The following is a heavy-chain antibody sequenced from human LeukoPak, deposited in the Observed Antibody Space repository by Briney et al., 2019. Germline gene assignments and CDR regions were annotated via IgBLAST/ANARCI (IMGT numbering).Heavy chain of an antibody. D-gene: IGHD2-15*01. CDR1: GFTFSNAW. V-gene: IGHV3-15*01. CDR2: IKSKTNGGTT. J-gene: IGHJ6*02. Sequence: GGSLRLSCAASGFTFSNAWMTWVRQAPGKGLEWVGRIKSKTNGGTTDYAAPVRGRFTISRDDSKNTLYLQLNSLKTEDTAVYYCTADQFPILYDYYYGMDVWGQGTTVAVS. CDR3: TADQFPILYDYYYGMDV.